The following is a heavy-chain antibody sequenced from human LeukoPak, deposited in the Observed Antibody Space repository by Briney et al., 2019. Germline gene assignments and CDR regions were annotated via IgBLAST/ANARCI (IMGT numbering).Heavy chain of an antibody. CDR3: AREDDYDILTGTGGFDY. V-gene: IGHV4-4*02. D-gene: IGHD3-9*01. J-gene: IGHJ4*02. CDR1: GGSISSSNW. Sequence: SETLSLTCAVSGGSISSSNWWSWVRQPPGKGLEGIGYIYYSGSTYYNPSLKSRVTISVDTSKNQFSLKLSSVTAADTAVYYCAREDDYDILTGTGGFDYWGQGTLVTVSS. CDR2: IYYSGST.